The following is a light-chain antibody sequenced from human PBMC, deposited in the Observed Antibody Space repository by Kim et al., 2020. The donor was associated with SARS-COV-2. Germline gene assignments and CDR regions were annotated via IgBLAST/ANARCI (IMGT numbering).Light chain of an antibody. CDR3: NSRESGVNHVV. Sequence: ALGQKCRSTCHGDSLRSYYASWYQQKPGRAPVLVIYEKNNRPSGIPDRFSGSSSGNTASLTITGAHAEDEADYYCNSRESGVNHVVFGGGTQLTVL. V-gene: IGLV3-19*01. CDR1: SLRSYY. J-gene: IGLJ3*02. CDR2: EKN.